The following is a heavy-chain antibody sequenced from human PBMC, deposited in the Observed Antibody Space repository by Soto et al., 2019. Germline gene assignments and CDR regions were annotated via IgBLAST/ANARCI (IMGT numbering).Heavy chain of an antibody. Sequence: QVQLQQWGAGLLKPSETLSLTCTVYGGSFSGYYWSWIRQPPGKGLEWIGEINHSGSTNYNPSLKSRVTISVDTSKNQFSLKLSSVTAADTAVYYCATFHYDSGGAYYFDYWGQGTLVTVSS. V-gene: IGHV4-34*01. CDR3: ATFHYDSGGAYYFDY. CDR1: GGSFSGYY. CDR2: INHSGST. D-gene: IGHD3-22*01. J-gene: IGHJ4*02.